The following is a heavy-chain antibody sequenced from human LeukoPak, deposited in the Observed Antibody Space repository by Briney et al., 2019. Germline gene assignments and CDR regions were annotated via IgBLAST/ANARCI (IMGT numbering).Heavy chain of an antibody. CDR3: AQSLGASTWFGNWFDP. CDR1: GGSISSTDYY. CDR2: IYHSGRT. J-gene: IGHJ5*02. Sequence: SETLSLTCAVSGGSISSTDYYWGWFRQPPGKGLVWIGTIYHSGRTYNNPSLQSRVTMSVDTSKNQFSLKLSSVTAADTAVYYCAQSLGASTWFGNWFDPWGQGTLVTVSS. D-gene: IGHD3-10*01. V-gene: IGHV4-39*01.